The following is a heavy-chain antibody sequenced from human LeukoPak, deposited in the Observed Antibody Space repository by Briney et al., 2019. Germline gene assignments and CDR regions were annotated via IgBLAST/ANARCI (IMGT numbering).Heavy chain of an antibody. D-gene: IGHD5-18*01. CDR1: GGTFSSYA. CDR3: ARGRYSYGSPFDY. V-gene: IGHV1-69*05. Sequence: GASVKVSCKASGGTFSSYAISWVRQAPGQGLEWMGGIIPIFGTANYAQKFQGRVTITTDESTSTAYMELSSLRSEDTAVYYCARGRYSYGSPFDYWGQGTLVTVSS. CDR2: IIPIFGTA. J-gene: IGHJ4*02.